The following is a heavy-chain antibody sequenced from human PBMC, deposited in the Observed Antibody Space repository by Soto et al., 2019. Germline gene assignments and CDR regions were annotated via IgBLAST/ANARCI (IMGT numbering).Heavy chain of an antibody. CDR3: TTALPFTFGGVIAY. D-gene: IGHD3-16*02. V-gene: IGHV3-15*01. CDR2: IKSKIDGGTT. J-gene: IGHJ4*02. CDR1: GFTFNNAW. Sequence: VQLVESGGGLVKPGGSLRLSCAASGFTFNNAWMSWFRQAAGKGLEWVGRIKSKIDGGTTDYTTPVKGRFTISKDDSENTLYLQMNSLNTEDTAVYYCTTALPFTFGGVIAYWGQGTLVTVSS.